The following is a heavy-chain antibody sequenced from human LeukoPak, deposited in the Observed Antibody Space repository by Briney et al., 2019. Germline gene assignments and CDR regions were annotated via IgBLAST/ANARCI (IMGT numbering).Heavy chain of an antibody. Sequence: GGSLRLSCVASGFTFSSYWVTWVRQAPGKGLEWVGNIKQDGSEKYYMDSVKGRFTISRDNAKNSLYLQMNSLRAEDTAVYYCARATYSSGWYPFDYWGQGTLVTVSS. CDR2: IKQDGSEK. V-gene: IGHV3-7*01. CDR1: GFTFSSYW. J-gene: IGHJ4*02. D-gene: IGHD6-19*01. CDR3: ARATYSSGWYPFDY.